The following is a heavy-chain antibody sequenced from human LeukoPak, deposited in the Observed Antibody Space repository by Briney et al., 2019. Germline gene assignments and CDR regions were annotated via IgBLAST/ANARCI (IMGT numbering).Heavy chain of an antibody. CDR2: IIPIFGTA. CDR1: GYTFTSYG. Sequence: ASVKVSCTASGYTFTSYGISWVRQAPGQGLEWMGGIIPIFGTANYAQKFQGRVTITADESTSTAYMELSSLRSEDTAVYYCAREEYCSGGSCYDDAFDIWGQGTMVTVSS. CDR3: AREEYCSGGSCYDDAFDI. J-gene: IGHJ3*02. D-gene: IGHD2-15*01. V-gene: IGHV1-69*13.